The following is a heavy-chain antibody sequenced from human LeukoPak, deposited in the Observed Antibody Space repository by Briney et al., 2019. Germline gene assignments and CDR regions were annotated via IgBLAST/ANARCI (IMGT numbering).Heavy chain of an antibody. Sequence: SETLSLTCVVSGYSISSGYYWGWIRQSPGKGLEWIGSIYHSGSTYYNPSLKSRVTISVDTSKNQFSLKLSSVTAADTAVYYCACNSGYSSGWYDFDYWGQGTLVTVSS. V-gene: IGHV4-38-2*01. CDR2: IYHSGST. CDR1: GYSISSGYY. J-gene: IGHJ4*02. CDR3: ACNSGYSSGWYDFDY. D-gene: IGHD6-19*01.